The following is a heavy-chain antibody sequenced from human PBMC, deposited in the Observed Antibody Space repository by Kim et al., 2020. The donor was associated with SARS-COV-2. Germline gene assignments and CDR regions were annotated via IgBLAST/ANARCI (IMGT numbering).Heavy chain of an antibody. CDR2: INHSGST. J-gene: IGHJ5*02. D-gene: IGHD1-1*01. V-gene: IGHV4-34*01. Sequence: SETLSLTCAVYGGSFSGYYWSWIRQPPGKGLEWIGEINHSGSTNYNPSLKSRVTISVDTSKNQFSLKLSSVTAADTAVYYCARKAAYNSSPGGWFDPWGQGTLVTVSS. CDR3: ARKAAYNSSPGGWFDP. CDR1: GGSFSGYY.